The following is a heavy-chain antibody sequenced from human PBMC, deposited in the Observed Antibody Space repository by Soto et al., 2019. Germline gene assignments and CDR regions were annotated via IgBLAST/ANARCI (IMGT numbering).Heavy chain of an antibody. J-gene: IGHJ5*02. CDR2: ISAYNGNT. D-gene: IGHD3-16*01. V-gene: IGHV1-18*01. CDR1: GYTFTSYG. Sequence: ASVKVSCKASGYTFTSYGISWVRQAPGQGLEWMGWISAYNGNTNYAQKLQGRVTMTTDTSTSTAYMELRSLRSDDTAVYYCARDIPDDYVWGSHSGPWFDPWGQGTLVTVSS. CDR3: ARDIPDDYVWGSHSGPWFDP.